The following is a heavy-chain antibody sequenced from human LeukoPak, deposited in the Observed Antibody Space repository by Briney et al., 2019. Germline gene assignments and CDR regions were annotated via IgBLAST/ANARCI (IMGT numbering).Heavy chain of an antibody. CDR1: GGSINNYY. CDR3: ARGREMATLKVFDP. D-gene: IGHD5-24*01. Sequence: PSETLSLTCTVSGGSINNYYWSWIRQAPGKGLEWIGYIYYSGSANYNPSLKSRVTISVDTSKNQFSLRLSSVTAADTAVYYCARGREMATLKVFDPWGQGTLVTVSS. CDR2: IYYSGSA. J-gene: IGHJ5*02. V-gene: IGHV4-59*01.